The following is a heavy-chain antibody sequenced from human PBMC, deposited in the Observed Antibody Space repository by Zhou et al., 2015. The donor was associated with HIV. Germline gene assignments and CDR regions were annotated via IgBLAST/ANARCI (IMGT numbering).Heavy chain of an antibody. D-gene: IGHD7-27*01. J-gene: IGHJ2*01. CDR1: GGTFGSYG. CDR2: IIPIFGTT. CDR3: AREGWGSWYFDL. V-gene: IGHV1-69*06. Sequence: QVQLVQSGAEMKKPGSSVKVSCKASGGTFGSYGISWVRLAPGRGLEWMGGIIPIFGTTSFAPKFQGRVTITADKSTSTAYMDLSSLRSEDTAVYYCAREGWGSWYFDLWGRGTLVSVSS.